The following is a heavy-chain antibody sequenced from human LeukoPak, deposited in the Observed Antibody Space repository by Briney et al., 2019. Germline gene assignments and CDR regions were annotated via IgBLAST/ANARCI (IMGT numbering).Heavy chain of an antibody. CDR3: TRNYYDRTGSLFY. CDR2: IKSKADGGTA. J-gene: IGHJ4*02. V-gene: IGHV3-15*01. Sequence: GGSLRLSCVASGFNFSNAWMTWVRKAPGKGMEWVGRIKSKADGGTADHAAPVKGRFNISRDDSKNTLYLQMNSLKTEDTAVYFCTRNYYDRTGSLFYWGQGTLATVSS. CDR1: GFNFSNAW. D-gene: IGHD3-22*01.